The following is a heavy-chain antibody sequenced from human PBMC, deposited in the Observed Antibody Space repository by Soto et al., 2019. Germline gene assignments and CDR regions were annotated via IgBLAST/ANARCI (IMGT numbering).Heavy chain of an antibody. CDR3: ARVSYYYGSGSYSRIYYFDY. CDR1: GGSISSGGYY. CDR2: IYYSGST. D-gene: IGHD3-10*01. V-gene: IGHV4-31*03. Sequence: SETLSLTCTVSGGSISSGGYYWSWIRQHPGKGLEWIGYIYYSGSTYYNPSLKSRVTISVDTSKNQFSLKLSSVTAADTAVYYCARVSYYYGSGSYSRIYYFDYWGQVTLVTVPS. J-gene: IGHJ4*02.